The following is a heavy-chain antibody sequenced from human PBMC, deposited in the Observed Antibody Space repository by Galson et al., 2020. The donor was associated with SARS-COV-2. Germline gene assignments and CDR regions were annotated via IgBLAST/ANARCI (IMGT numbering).Heavy chain of an antibody. CDR3: ARDAMRGGDFDY. CDR1: GFTFSNYF. J-gene: IGHJ4*02. V-gene: IGHV3-7*01. D-gene: IGHD2-21*01. Sequence: QLGESLKISCKTSGFTFSNYFMAWVRQPPGKGLEWVANIKEDGSETYYVDSLRGRFTISRDNAKDSLYLQMNSLRAEDTAVYYCARDAMRGGDFDYWGQGTLVAVSS. CDR2: IKEDGSET.